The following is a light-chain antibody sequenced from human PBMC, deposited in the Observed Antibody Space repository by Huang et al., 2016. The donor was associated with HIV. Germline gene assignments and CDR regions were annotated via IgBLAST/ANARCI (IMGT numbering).Light chain of an antibody. CDR2: KSS. CDR1: QSISYW. CDR3: QQYHSYSWT. Sequence: DIQMTQSPSTLSASLGDRVTITCRASQSISYWLAWYQQKPGKAPNLLIYKSSSLQSGVPARFSGSGSGTEFTLTISSLQPDDFASYYCQQYHSYSWTFGQGTKVEIK. V-gene: IGKV1-5*03. J-gene: IGKJ1*01.